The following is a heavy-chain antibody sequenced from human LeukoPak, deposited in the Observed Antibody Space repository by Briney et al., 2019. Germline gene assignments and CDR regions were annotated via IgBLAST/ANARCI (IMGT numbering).Heavy chain of an antibody. J-gene: IGHJ4*02. V-gene: IGHV3-21*04. CDR2: ISSSSSYI. CDR3: AKDLQSVAGIAWSFDY. CDR1: GFTFSSYS. Sequence: PGGSLRLSCAASGFTFSSYSMNWVRQAPGKGLEWVSSISSSSSYIYYADSVKGRFTISRDNSKNTLYLQMNSLRAEDTAVYYCAKDLQSVAGIAWSFDYWGQGTLVTVSS. D-gene: IGHD6-19*01.